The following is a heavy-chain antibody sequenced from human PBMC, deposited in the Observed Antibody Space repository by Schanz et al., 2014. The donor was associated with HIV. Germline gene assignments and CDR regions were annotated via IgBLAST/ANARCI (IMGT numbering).Heavy chain of an antibody. CDR3: AKDAARIYYDILTGPFDS. CDR2: ISWNSGSK. CDR1: GFTLKTYA. J-gene: IGHJ4*02. V-gene: IGHV3-9*01. Sequence: EVQLLESGGGLKQPGGSLRLSCVVSGFTLKTYAMTWVRQAPGKGLEWVSGISWNSGSKGYAESVKGRFTISRDNAKNSLYLQMNSLRGEDTALYYCAKDAARIYYDILTGPFDSWGQGTLVTVSS. D-gene: IGHD3-9*01.